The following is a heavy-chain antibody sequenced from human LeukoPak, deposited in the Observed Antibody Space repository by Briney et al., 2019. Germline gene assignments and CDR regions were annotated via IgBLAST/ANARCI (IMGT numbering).Heavy chain of an antibody. CDR3: ASTGDCSSTSCSWYYFDY. D-gene: IGHD2-2*03. CDR2: IYYSGST. CDR1: GGSISSSSYY. Sequence: SETLSLTCTVSGGSISSSSYYWGWIRQPPGKGLEWIGNIYYSGSTYYNPSLKSRATISVDMSKNQFSVKLSSVTAADTAMYYCASTGDCSSTSCSWYYFDYWGQGTLVTVSS. V-gene: IGHV4-39*01. J-gene: IGHJ4*02.